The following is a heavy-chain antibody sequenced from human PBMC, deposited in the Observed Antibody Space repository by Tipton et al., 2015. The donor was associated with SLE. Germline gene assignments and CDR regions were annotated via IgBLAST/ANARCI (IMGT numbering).Heavy chain of an antibody. D-gene: IGHD3-16*02. J-gene: IGHJ4*02. CDR1: GFTFSSYG. V-gene: IGHV3-30*03. Sequence: RSLRLSCAASGFTFSSYGMHWVRQAPGKGLEWVAVISYDGSNKYYADSVKGRFTISRDNSKNTLYLQMNSLRAEDTAVYYCARQSYRGWDLFGYWGQGTLVTVSS. CDR2: ISYDGSNK. CDR3: ARQSYRGWDLFGY.